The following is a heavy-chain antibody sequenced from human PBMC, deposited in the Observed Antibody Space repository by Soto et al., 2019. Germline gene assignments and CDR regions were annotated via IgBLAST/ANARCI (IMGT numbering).Heavy chain of an antibody. V-gene: IGHV4-39*01. J-gene: IGHJ4*02. CDR1: GGSISSSRYY. Sequence: QLQLQESGPGLVKPSETLSLTCTVSGGSISSSRYYWGWIRQPPGKGLEWIGSIYYSGSTYYNPSLKSPVTISVDTSKNQFSLKLSSVTAADTAVYYCARFHYSSSWYFWGQGTLVTVSS. D-gene: IGHD6-13*01. CDR2: IYYSGST. CDR3: ARFHYSSSWYF.